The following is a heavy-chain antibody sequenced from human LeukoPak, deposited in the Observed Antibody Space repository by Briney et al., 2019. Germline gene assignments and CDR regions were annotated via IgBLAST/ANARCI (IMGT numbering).Heavy chain of an antibody. CDR2: ISSGGTYE. CDR3: ARDSTYYYDSGSSGPHYFDN. CDR1: GFTFSNYA. J-gene: IGHJ4*02. D-gene: IGHD3-10*01. Sequence: GKSLRLSCAASGFTFSNYAMHWVRQAPGKGLEWVSLISSGGTYEYYADSVKGRFTISRDNSKNTLYLQLNSLRAEDTAAYYCARDSTYYYDSGSSGPHYFDNWGQGTLVTVSS. V-gene: IGHV3-30*01.